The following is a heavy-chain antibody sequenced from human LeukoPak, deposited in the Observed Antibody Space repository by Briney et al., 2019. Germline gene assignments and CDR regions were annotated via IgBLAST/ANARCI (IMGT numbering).Heavy chain of an antibody. CDR1: GFTFSSSA. CDR2: ISAGGGGT. D-gene: IGHD3-22*01. J-gene: IGHJ3*02. Sequence: PGGSLRLSCAASGFTFSSSAMSWVRQAPGKGLEWVSAISAGGGGTYFADSLKGRFTISRDNSKNILYLQMNSLRADDTAVYSCAKGADTSGYMNAFDIWGQGTMVTVSS. CDR3: AKGADTSGYMNAFDI. V-gene: IGHV3-23*01.